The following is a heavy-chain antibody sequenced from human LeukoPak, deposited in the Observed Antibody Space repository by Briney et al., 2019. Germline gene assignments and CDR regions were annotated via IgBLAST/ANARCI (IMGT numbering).Heavy chain of an antibody. Sequence: PSETLSLTCAVSGGSISSNNWWSWVRQPPGKGLEWIGEIYHSGSTNYNPSLKSRVTISVDKSKNHFSLKLSSVTAADTAVYYCAGKGYTISSFDYWGQGTLVTVSS. CDR2: IYHSGST. CDR3: AGKGYTISSFDY. J-gene: IGHJ4*02. V-gene: IGHV4-4*02. D-gene: IGHD5-18*01. CDR1: GGSISSNNW.